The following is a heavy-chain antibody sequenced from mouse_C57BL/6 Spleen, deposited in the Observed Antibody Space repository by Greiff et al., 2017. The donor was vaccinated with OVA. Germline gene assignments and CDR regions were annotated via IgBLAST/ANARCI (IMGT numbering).Heavy chain of an antibody. CDR1: GYSFTGYY. J-gene: IGHJ1*03. V-gene: IGHV1-42*01. Sequence: EVQGVESGPELVKPGASVKISCKASGYSFTGYYMNWVKQSPEKSLEWIGEINPSTGGTTYNQKFKAKATLTVDKSSSTAYMQLKSLTSEDSAVYYCARKAVVDWYFDVWGTGTTVTVSS. CDR3: ARKAVVDWYFDV. D-gene: IGHD1-1*01. CDR2: INPSTGGT.